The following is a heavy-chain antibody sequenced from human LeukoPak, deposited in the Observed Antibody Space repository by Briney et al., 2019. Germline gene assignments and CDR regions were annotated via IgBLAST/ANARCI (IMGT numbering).Heavy chain of an antibody. CDR2: ISGSGDST. J-gene: IGHJ4*02. D-gene: IGHD6-13*01. Sequence: GGSLRLSCAASGFTFSSYAMSWVRQAPGKGLEWVSAISGSGDSTYFTDSVKGRFTISRDNSKNTLYLQMNSLRAEDTAVYYCAKDLYSSSWLKSFDYWGQGTLVTVSS. V-gene: IGHV3-23*01. CDR3: AKDLYSSSWLKSFDY. CDR1: GFTFSSYA.